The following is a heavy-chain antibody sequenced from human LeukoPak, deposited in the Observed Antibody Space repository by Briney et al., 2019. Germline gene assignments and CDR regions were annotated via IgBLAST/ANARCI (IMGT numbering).Heavy chain of an antibody. CDR2: IYTSGTT. Sequence: SETLSLTCTVSGASISSGGYYWSWIRQPAGKGLEWIEYIYTSGTTNYIPSLKSRVTISVDTSKNQFSLKLSSVTAADTAVYYCARGVYSSGLFDIWGQGTMVTVSS. D-gene: IGHD6-19*01. J-gene: IGHJ3*02. V-gene: IGHV4-61*10. CDR3: ARGVYSSGLFDI. CDR1: GASISSGGYY.